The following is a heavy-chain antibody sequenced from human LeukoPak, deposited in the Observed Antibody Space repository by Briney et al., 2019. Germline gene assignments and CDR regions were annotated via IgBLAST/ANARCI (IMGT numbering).Heavy chain of an antibody. CDR2: IYYSGST. V-gene: IGHV4-39*07. Sequence: SETLSLTCTVSGGSISSSSYYWGWIRQPPGKGLEWIGSIYYSGSTYYNPSLKSRVTISVDTSKNQFSLKLSSVTAADTAVYYCARAFYGYRTYYFDYWGQGTLVTVSS. D-gene: IGHD5-18*01. J-gene: IGHJ4*02. CDR3: ARAFYGYRTYYFDY. CDR1: GGSISSSSYY.